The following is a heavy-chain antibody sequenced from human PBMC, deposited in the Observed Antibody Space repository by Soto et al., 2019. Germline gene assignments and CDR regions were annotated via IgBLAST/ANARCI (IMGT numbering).Heavy chain of an antibody. CDR1: GFTFSTHA. D-gene: IGHD6-19*01. Sequence: QVQLVESGGGVVQPEMSLRLSCAASGFTFSTHAMHWGRQAPGKGLEWVAMIWNDGSNQHYADSVKGRFTVSRDNSEHTVSLQMNSLRVEDTAVYYCGRDPPGSGWSLDYWGQGTLVTVSS. J-gene: IGHJ4*02. V-gene: IGHV3-33*01. CDR2: IWNDGSNQ. CDR3: GRDPPGSGWSLDY.